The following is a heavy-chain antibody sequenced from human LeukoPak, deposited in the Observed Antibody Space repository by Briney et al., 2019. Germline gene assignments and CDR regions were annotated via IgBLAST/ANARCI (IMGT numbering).Heavy chain of an antibody. D-gene: IGHD3-10*01. CDR2: INPSGGST. Sequence: ASVKVSCKASGYTFTGYYMHWVRQAPGQGLEWMGIINPSGGSTSYAQKFQGRVTMTRDTSTSTVYMELSSLRSEDTAVYYCARDNSMVRGVPWFDPWGQGTLVTVSS. V-gene: IGHV1-46*01. J-gene: IGHJ5*02. CDR3: ARDNSMVRGVPWFDP. CDR1: GYTFTGYY.